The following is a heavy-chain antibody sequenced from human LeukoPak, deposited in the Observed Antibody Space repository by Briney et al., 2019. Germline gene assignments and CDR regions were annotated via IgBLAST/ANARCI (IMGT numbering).Heavy chain of an antibody. J-gene: IGHJ5*02. CDR3: ARTGQIVVVPAATNWFDP. CDR1: GGSFSGYY. CDR2: INHSGST. D-gene: IGHD2-2*01. V-gene: IGHV4-34*01. Sequence: SETLSLTCAVYGGSFSGYYWSWIRQPPGKGLEWIGEINHSGSTNYNPYLKSRVTISVDTSKNQFSLKLSSVTAADTAVYYCARTGQIVVVPAATNWFDPWGQGTLVTVSS.